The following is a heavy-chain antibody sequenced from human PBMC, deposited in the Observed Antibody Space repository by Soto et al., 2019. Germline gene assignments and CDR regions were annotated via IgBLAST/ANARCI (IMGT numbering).Heavy chain of an antibody. D-gene: IGHD3-22*01. J-gene: IGHJ6*02. V-gene: IGHV3-30*18. CDR3: AKKDSAYFDSTGYSDGMDV. CDR2: ISYDGNNK. Sequence: QVQLVESGGGVVQPGRSLRLSCAASGFTFSSYGMHWVRQAPGKGLEWVAFISYDGNNKYCADSVKGRFTISRDNSKNTLYLQMNGLRAEDAGIYYCAKKDSAYFDSTGYSDGMDVWGPGTTVTVSS. CDR1: GFTFSSYG.